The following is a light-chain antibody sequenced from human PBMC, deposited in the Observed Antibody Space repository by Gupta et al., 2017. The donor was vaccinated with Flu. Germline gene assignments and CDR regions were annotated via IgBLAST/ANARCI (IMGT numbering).Light chain of an antibody. CDR3: QQYNRYPLT. V-gene: IGKV1-16*02. Sequence: DIQMTQSPSSLSASVGDRVTITCRASQDINNDLAWFQQKPGKVPKSLIYAASSLQSGVPSKFSGSGSGTDFTLTISSLQPGDFATYYCQQYNRYPLTFGGGPRWRSN. CDR1: QDINND. CDR2: AAS. J-gene: IGKJ4*01.